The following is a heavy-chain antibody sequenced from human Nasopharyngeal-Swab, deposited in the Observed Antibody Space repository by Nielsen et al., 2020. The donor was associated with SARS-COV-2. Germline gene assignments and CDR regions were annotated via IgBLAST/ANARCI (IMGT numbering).Heavy chain of an antibody. CDR2: IYYSGST. Sequence: GSLRLSCTVSGGSISSSSYYWGWIRQPPGKGLEWIGSIYYSGSTYYNPSLKSRVTISVDTSKNQFFLKLSSVTAADTAVYYCARHPFYYGMDVWGQGTTVTVSS. V-gene: IGHV4-39*01. J-gene: IGHJ6*02. CDR3: ARHPFYYGMDV. CDR1: GGSISSSSYY.